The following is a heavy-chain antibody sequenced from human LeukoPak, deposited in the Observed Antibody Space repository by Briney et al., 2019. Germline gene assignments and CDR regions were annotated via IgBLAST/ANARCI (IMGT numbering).Heavy chain of an antibody. V-gene: IGHV1-8*01. CDR3: ATSVFVSALPAEYDTDAFDI. D-gene: IGHD2-2*01. CDR2: MNPNSGNT. J-gene: IGHJ3*02. Sequence: ASVKVSCKASGYTFTSYDINWVRQATGQGLEWMGWMNPNSGNTGYAQKFQGRVTMTRNTSISTAYMELSSLRSEDTAVYYCATSVFVSALPAEYDTDAFDIWGQGTMVTVSS. CDR1: GYTFTSYD.